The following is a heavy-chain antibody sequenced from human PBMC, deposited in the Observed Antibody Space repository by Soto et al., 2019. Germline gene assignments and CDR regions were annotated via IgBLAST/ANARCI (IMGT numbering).Heavy chain of an antibody. CDR3: ASIEYSSSSPFDY. Sequence: ASVKVSCKASGYTFTGYYMHWLRQSPGQGLEWMGWINPNSGGTNYAQKFQGRVTMTRDTSISTAYMELSRLRSDDTAVYYCASIEYSSSSPFDYWGQGTLVTVSS. J-gene: IGHJ4*02. V-gene: IGHV1-2*02. CDR2: INPNSGGT. CDR1: GYTFTGYY. D-gene: IGHD6-6*01.